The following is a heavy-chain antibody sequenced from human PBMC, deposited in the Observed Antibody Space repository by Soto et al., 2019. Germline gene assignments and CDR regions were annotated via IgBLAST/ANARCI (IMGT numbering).Heavy chain of an antibody. V-gene: IGHV3-66*01. CDR1: GFTVSNNY. CDR2: IYSRGGT. Sequence: EVQVVESGGGLVQPGGSLRLSCAASGFTVSNNYMTWVRQAPGKGLEWVSLIYSRGGTDYADSVKGRFTISRDNSQNMVYLQLNSLRDEDTAVYYCARGGSGSQTVGYWGQGARVTVSS. J-gene: IGHJ4*02. CDR3: ARGGSGSQTVGY. D-gene: IGHD1-26*01.